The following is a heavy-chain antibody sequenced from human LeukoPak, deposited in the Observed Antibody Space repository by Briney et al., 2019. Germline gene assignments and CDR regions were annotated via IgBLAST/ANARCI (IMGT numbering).Heavy chain of an antibody. CDR1: GYTFTGYY. V-gene: IGHV1-2*02. D-gene: IGHD3-10*01. CDR3: ARDGEFGELLYYFDY. CDR2: INPNSGGA. Sequence: ASVKVSCKASGYTFTGYYMHWVRQAPGQGLEWMGWINPNSGGANYAQKFQGRVTMTRDTSISTAYMELSRLRSDDTAVYYCARDGEFGELLYYFDYWGQGTLVTVSS. J-gene: IGHJ4*02.